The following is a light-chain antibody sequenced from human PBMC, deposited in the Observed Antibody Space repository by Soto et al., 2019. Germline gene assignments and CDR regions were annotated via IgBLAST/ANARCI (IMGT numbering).Light chain of an antibody. CDR2: DAS. V-gene: IGKV3-20*01. CDR1: QRVGGNY. J-gene: IGKJ1*01. Sequence: ELVLTQSPVTLSLSPGERATLSCRASQRVGGNYLAWYQQKRGQSPRLLIYDASSRATDIPDRFSGSGSETDFTLTNISVETEDFAVYYCQQYGSRTWTFGQGTKLEMK. CDR3: QQYGSRTWT.